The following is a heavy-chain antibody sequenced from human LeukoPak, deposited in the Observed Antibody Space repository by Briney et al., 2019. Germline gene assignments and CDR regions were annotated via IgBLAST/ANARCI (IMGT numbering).Heavy chain of an antibody. CDR3: AKDIDYGDYGSCFDY. D-gene: IGHD4-17*01. CDR2: ISGDGGST. V-gene: IGHV3-43*02. Sequence: GGSLRLSCAASGFTFDDYAIHWVRQAPGKGLEWVSLISGDGGSTYYADSVKGRFTISRDNSKNSLYLQMNSLRTEDTALYYCAKDIDYGDYGSCFDYWGQGTLVTVSS. CDR1: GFTFDDYA. J-gene: IGHJ4*02.